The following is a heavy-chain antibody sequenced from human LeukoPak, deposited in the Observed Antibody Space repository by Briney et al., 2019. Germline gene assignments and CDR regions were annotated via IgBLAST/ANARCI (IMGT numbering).Heavy chain of an antibody. CDR1: GYTFTSFG. J-gene: IGHJ4*02. CDR2: ISPYNGIT. CDR3: ARGGYYGSGSFPDY. D-gene: IGHD3-10*01. Sequence: ASVKVSCKASGYTFTSFGINWVRQAPGQGLEWMGWISPYNGITHYAQKLQGRLTMTTDTSTSTAYMDLRRLISDDTAVYYCARGGYYGSGSFPDYWGQGTLVTVSS. V-gene: IGHV1-18*01.